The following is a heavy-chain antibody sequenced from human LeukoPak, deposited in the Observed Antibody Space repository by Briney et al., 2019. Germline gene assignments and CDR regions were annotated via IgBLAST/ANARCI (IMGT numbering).Heavy chain of an antibody. CDR1: GFTFSSYS. D-gene: IGHD3-10*01. CDR3: AKDRGIRYGSGSYPYYFDY. Sequence: GGSLRLSCAASGFTFSSYSMNWVRQAPGKGLEWVSSISSSSSYIYYADSVKGRFTISRDNAKNSLYLQMNSLRADDTALYYCAKDRGIRYGSGSYPYYFDYWGQGTLVTVSS. J-gene: IGHJ4*02. CDR2: ISSSSSYI. V-gene: IGHV3-21*04.